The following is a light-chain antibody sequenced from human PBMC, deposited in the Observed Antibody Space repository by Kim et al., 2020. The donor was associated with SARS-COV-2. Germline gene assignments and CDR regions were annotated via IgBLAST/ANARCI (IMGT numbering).Light chain of an antibody. CDR1: SCDVGSNNL. CDR3: SSYASRSTLV. Sequence: QSALTQPASVSGSPGQSITISCTGSSCDVGSNNLDYWYQQHAGNAHKVMIFEVNKRPSGAYNLFCGSKSGNTSPLTIDGLPAEDEADYYCSSYASRSTLVFGGGTKVTVL. J-gene: IGLJ3*02. V-gene: IGLV2-23*02. CDR2: EVN.